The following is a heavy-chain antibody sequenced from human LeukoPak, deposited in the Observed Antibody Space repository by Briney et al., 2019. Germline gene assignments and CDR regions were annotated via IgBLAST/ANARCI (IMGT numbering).Heavy chain of an antibody. D-gene: IGHD6-19*01. Sequence: SVKVSCKASGGTFSSYAISWVRQAPGQGLEWMGGIIPIFGTANYAQKFQGRVTITADKSTSTAYMELSGLRSEDTAVYYCAQAVAQWRLPGRNNWFDPWGQGTLVTVSS. CDR2: IIPIFGTA. CDR3: AQAVAQWRLPGRNNWFDP. CDR1: GGTFSSYA. J-gene: IGHJ5*02. V-gene: IGHV1-69*06.